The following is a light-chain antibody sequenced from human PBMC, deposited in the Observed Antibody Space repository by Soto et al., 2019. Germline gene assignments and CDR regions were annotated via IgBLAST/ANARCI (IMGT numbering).Light chain of an antibody. CDR1: SSDVGSYNL. CDR2: EGS. Sequence: QSALTQPASVSGSPGQSITISCTGTSSDVGSYNLVSWYQQHPGKAPKLTIYEGSKRPSGVSNRFSGSKSGNTASLTISGLQAEDEADYYCCSYAGSNVFGTGTKVTVL. V-gene: IGLV2-23*01. CDR3: CSYAGSNV. J-gene: IGLJ1*01.